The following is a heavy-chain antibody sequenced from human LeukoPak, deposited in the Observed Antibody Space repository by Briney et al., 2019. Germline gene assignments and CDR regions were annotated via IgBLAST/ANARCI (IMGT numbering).Heavy chain of an antibody. Sequence: AGGSLRLPCAASGFTFDDYAMHWVRQAPGKGLEWVSGISWNSGSIGYADSVKGRFTISRDNAKNSLYLQMNSLRAEDTALYYCAKDLDYWSQGTLVTVSS. CDR1: GFTFDDYA. CDR2: ISWNSGSI. V-gene: IGHV3-9*01. CDR3: AKDLDY. J-gene: IGHJ4*02.